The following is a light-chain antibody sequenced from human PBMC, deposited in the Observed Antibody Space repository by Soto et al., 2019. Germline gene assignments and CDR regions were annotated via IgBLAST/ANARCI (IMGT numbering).Light chain of an antibody. V-gene: IGLV2-14*01. CDR3: SSYTISSTLV. CDR2: EVS. J-gene: IGLJ2*01. CDR1: SSDVGGYNY. Sequence: QSALTQPASVSGSPGQSITISCTGTSSDVGGYNYVSWYQHHPGKAPKVMIYEVSNRPSGVSNRFSGSKSGNTASLTIYGLQAEDEADYYCSSYTISSTLVFGGGTKLTV.